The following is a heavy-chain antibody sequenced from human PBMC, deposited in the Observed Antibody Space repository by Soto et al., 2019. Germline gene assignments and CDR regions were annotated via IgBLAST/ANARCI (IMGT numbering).Heavy chain of an antibody. J-gene: IGHJ4*02. Sequence: SETLSLTCTVSGGSISSGDYYWSWIRQPPGKGLEWIGYISYSGTTYYNPSLKSRVTVSVDTSKNQFSLKLSSVTAADTAVYYCARDLGGNSGYFDYWGQGTLVTVSS. V-gene: IGHV4-30-4*01. D-gene: IGHD3-22*01. CDR3: ARDLGGNSGYFDY. CDR2: ISYSGTT. CDR1: GGSISSGDYY.